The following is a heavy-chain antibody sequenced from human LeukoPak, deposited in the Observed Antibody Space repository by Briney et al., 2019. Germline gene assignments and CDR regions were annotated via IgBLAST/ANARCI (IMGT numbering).Heavy chain of an antibody. CDR2: IVVGSGNT. Sequence: GTSVKVSFKASGFTFTSSAMQWVRQARGQRLEWIGWIVVGSGNTNYAQKFQERVTITRDMSTSTAYMELSSLRSEDTAVYYCAANPLYCSSTSCYAGYYYYYYGMDVWGQGTTVTVSS. D-gene: IGHD2-2*01. CDR1: GFTFTSSA. CDR3: AANPLYCSSTSCYAGYYYYYYGMDV. V-gene: IGHV1-58*02. J-gene: IGHJ6*02.